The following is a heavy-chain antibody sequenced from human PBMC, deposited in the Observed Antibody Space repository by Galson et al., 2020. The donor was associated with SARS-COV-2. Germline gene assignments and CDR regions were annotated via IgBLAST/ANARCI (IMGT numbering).Heavy chain of an antibody. Sequence: GESLKISCKASGYIFATYWIGWVRQMPGKGLEWIGIIFPGDSDTRYSPSFQGQVTISVDKSISTAYLQWSSLKASDTAMYYCARALLTGYWSREFEEWGQGTLVTVSS. CDR3: ARALLTGYWSREFEE. D-gene: IGHD3-9*01. CDR2: IFPGDSDT. CDR1: GYIFATYW. V-gene: IGHV5-51*01. J-gene: IGHJ1*01.